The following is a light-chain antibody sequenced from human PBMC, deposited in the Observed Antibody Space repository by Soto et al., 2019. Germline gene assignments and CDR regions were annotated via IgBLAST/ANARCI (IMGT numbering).Light chain of an antibody. CDR2: TAS. J-gene: IGKJ1*01. CDR1: QGIINY. Sequence: DIQMTQSPSSLSASVGDSDTITCRASQGIINYLAWFQQKPGKVPKLLIYTASTLRSGVSSRFSGSGSGTDFTLTISSLQPEDVATYYCQKYNSAPRTFGQGTKVEIK. V-gene: IGKV1-27*01. CDR3: QKYNSAPRT.